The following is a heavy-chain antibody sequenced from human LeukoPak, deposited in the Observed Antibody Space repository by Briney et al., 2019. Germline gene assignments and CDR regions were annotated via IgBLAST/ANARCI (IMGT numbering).Heavy chain of an antibody. V-gene: IGHV3-21*01. CDR2: ISSSTSYI. J-gene: IGHJ4*02. CDR3: ARSSAYSSSWFSNFDY. CDR1: GFIFSSYS. D-gene: IGHD6-13*01. Sequence: GGSLRLSCAASGFIFSSYSMNWVRQAPGRGLEWVSSISSSTSYIYYADSVKGRFTISRDNAKNSLYLQMNSLRAEDTAVYYCARSSAYSSSWFSNFDYWGQGTLVTVSS.